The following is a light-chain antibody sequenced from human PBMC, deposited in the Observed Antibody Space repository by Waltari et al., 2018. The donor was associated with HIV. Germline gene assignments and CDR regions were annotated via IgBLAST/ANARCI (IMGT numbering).Light chain of an antibody. Sequence: AVSVALGQTVRITCQGDTLRNSYATWYQQKPGQAPLLVMYGKNNRPSGIPDRFSGSTSGNTASLTITGTQAEDEADYYCSSRDNSGNHVVFGGGTKLTVL. CDR1: TLRNSY. J-gene: IGLJ2*01. CDR2: GKN. CDR3: SSRDNSGNHVV. V-gene: IGLV3-19*01.